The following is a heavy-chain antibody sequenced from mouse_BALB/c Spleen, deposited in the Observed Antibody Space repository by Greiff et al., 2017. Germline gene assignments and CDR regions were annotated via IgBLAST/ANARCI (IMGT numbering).Heavy chain of an antibody. CDR2: ISNGGGST. CDR1: GFTFSSYT. CDR3: ARRGTTATFAY. J-gene: IGHJ3*01. Sequence: EVKVVESGGGLVQPGGSLKLSCAASGFTFSSYTMSWVRQTPEKRLEWVAYISNGGGSTYYPDTVKGRFTISRDNAKNTLYLQMSSLKSEDTAMYYCARRGTTATFAYWGQGTLVTVSA. V-gene: IGHV5-12-2*01. D-gene: IGHD1-2*01.